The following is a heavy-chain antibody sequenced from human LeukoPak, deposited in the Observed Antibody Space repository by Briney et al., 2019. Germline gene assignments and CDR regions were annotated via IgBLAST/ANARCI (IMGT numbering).Heavy chain of an antibody. Sequence: PSQTLSLTCTVSGGSVRRGNYYWTWIRQPAGSGLEWIGRIYTSGTTDYNPSLRTRVTISVDASRNQFSLNLSSVTAADTAVYYCARADAYYYGMDVWGQGTTVTVSS. J-gene: IGHJ6*02. CDR3: ARADAYYYGMDV. V-gene: IGHV4-61*02. CDR2: IYTSGTT. CDR1: GGSVRRGNYY.